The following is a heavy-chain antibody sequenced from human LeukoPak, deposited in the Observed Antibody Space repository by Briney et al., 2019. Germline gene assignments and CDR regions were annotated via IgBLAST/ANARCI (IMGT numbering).Heavy chain of an antibody. CDR2: INHSGST. CDR1: GGSFSGYY. CDR3: ASRGRAVAGTYFDY. J-gene: IGHJ4*02. D-gene: IGHD6-19*01. Sequence: SETPSLTCAVYGGSFSGYYWSWIRQPPGKGLEWIGEINHSGSTDYNPSLKSRVTISVDTSKNQFSLKLSSVTAADTAVYYCASRGRAVAGTYFDYWGQGTLVTVSS. V-gene: IGHV4-34*01.